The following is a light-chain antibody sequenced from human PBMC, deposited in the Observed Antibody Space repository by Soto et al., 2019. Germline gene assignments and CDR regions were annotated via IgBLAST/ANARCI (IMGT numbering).Light chain of an antibody. CDR1: SSDVGGYNY. CDR3: SSYTGSSTPVVV. J-gene: IGLJ2*01. Sequence: QSVLTQPASVSGSPGQSITISCTGTSSDVGGYNYVSWYQQHPGKAPKLMIYDVSNRPSGVSNRFSGSKSGNTASLTISGLQAEDEADYYCSSYTGSSTPVVVFGGGTQLTVL. V-gene: IGLV2-14*01. CDR2: DVS.